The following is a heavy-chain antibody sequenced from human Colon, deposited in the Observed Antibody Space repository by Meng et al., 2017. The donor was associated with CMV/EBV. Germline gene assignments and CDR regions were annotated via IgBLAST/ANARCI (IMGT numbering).Heavy chain of an antibody. D-gene: IGHD4-11*01. Sequence: GGSLRPSCAASGFTFSAYPIHWVRQAPGKGLEWVAIISHDGAKKYYAESVKGRFTISRDNSQNTVNVQMNSLRGDDTAVYYCARASNSSFDPWGQGTLVTVSS. CDR1: GFTFSAYP. V-gene: IGHV3-30*04. CDR2: ISHDGAKK. J-gene: IGHJ5*02. CDR3: ARASNSSFDP.